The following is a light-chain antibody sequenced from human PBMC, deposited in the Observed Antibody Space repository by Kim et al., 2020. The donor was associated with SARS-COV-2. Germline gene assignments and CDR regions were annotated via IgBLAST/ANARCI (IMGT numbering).Light chain of an antibody. CDR1: QSVRNS. J-gene: IGKJ4*01. V-gene: IGKV3-11*01. Sequence: PGERATLACRASQSVRNSLAWYQQKPGQAPRLLIYDASKRAPGIPARFSGSGSGTDFTLTISSLEPEDFAVYYCQQRSNWPPGLTFGGGTKVDIK. CDR2: DAS. CDR3: QQRSNWPPGLT.